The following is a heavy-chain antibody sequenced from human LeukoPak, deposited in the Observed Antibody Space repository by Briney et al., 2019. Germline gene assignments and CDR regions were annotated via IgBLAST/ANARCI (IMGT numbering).Heavy chain of an antibody. D-gene: IGHD3-22*01. V-gene: IGHV4-39*01. CDR1: GGSISSSSYY. CDR3: ARHYYYDSSGIYYYMDV. CDR2: IYYSGST. Sequence: SETLSLTCTVSGGSISSSSYYWGWIRQPPGKGLEWIGSIYYSGSTYYNPSLKSRVTISVDTSKNQFSLKLSSVTAADTAVYYCARHYYYDSSGIYYYMDVWGKGTTVTISS. J-gene: IGHJ6*03.